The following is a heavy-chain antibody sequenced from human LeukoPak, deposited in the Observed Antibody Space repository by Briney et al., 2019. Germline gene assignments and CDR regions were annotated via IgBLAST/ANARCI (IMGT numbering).Heavy chain of an antibody. CDR2: ISGSGGST. CDR1: GFTFSSYA. V-gene: IGHV3-23*01. Sequence: GGSLRLSCAAPGFTFSSYAMSWVRQAPGKGLEWVSAISGSGGSTYYADSVKGRFTISRDNSKSTLYVQMNSLRAEDTAVYYCAKSTSFYLDSWGQGTLVTVSS. J-gene: IGHJ4*02. CDR3: AKSTSFYLDS.